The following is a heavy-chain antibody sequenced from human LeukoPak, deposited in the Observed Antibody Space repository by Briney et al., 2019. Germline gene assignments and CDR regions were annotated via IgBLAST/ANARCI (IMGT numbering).Heavy chain of an antibody. V-gene: IGHV3-21*01. CDR3: ARAGGSTVSHSDY. J-gene: IGHJ4*02. Sequence: GGSLRLSCAASGFTFSSYSMNWIRQAPGKGLEWVSSISSSTSYIYYADSVKGRFTISKDNAKNSQYLQMNSLRAEDTAVYYCARAGGSTVSHSDYWGQGTLVTVSS. CDR2: ISSSTSYI. CDR1: GFTFSSYS. D-gene: IGHD4-17*01.